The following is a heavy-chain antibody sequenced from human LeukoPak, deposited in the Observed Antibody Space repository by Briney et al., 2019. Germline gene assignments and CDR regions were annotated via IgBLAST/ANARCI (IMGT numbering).Heavy chain of an antibody. J-gene: IGHJ4*02. CDR3: ARDLQRVDGSGSS. Sequence: SVKVSCKASGGTFSSYAISWVRRAPGQGLEWMGRIIPILGIANYAQKFQGRVTITADKSTSTAYMELSSLRSEDTAVYYCARDLQRVDGSGSSWGQGTLVTVSS. CDR1: GGTFSSYA. CDR2: IIPILGIA. V-gene: IGHV1-69*04. D-gene: IGHD3-10*01.